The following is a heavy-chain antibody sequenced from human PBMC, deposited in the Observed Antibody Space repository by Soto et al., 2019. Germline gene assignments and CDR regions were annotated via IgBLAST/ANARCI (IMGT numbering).Heavy chain of an antibody. V-gene: IGHV4-59*01. CDR1: GGSISSYY. D-gene: IGHD3-22*01. CDR2: ISYSGST. J-gene: IGHJ5*02. Sequence: PSETLSLTCTVSGGSISSYYWSWIRQPPGKGLEWIGYISYSGSTNYNPSLKSRVTISVDMSKNQFSLKLSSVTAADTAVYYCARVVVSNWFDPWGQGTLVTVSS. CDR3: ARVVVSNWFDP.